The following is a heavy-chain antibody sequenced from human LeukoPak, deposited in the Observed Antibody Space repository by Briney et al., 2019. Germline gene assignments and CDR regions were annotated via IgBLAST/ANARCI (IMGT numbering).Heavy chain of an antibody. CDR3: AKSLYYDFWSGFDY. V-gene: IGHV3-30*18. Sequence: GGSLRLSCAASGFTFSSYGMHWVRQAPGKGLEWVAVISYDGSNKYYADSVKGRFTISRDNSKNTLYLQMNSLRAEDTAVYFCAKSLYYDFWSGFDYWGQGTLVTVSS. CDR2: ISYDGSNK. CDR1: GFTFSSYG. J-gene: IGHJ4*02. D-gene: IGHD3-3*01.